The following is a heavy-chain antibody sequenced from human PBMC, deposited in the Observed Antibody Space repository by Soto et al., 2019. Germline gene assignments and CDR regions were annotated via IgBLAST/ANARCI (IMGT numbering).Heavy chain of an antibody. V-gene: IGHV4-59*01. CDR2: ISYSGST. CDR3: ARGTSWQLPFDY. CDR1: SDSISSYY. Sequence: QVQLQESGPGLVKPSETLSLTCTVSSDSISSYYWSWIRQPPGKRLGWIGYISYSGSTAYNPSLKSRVTISRGTSKNQFSLKVSSVTAVDTAVYYCARGTSWQLPFDYWGQGTLVTVSS. J-gene: IGHJ4*02. D-gene: IGHD6-13*01.